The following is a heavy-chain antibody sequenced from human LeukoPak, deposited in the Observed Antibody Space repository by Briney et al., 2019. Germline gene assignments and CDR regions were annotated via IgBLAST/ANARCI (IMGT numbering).Heavy chain of an antibody. CDR1: GYTYTGYY. D-gene: IGHD2/OR15-2a*01. CDR3: ARASVIPSCFGY. Sequence: ASVKVSCKASGYTYTGYYMHWVRQAPGQGLEWMGWINPNSGGTNYAQKFQGRVTMTRDTSISTAYMELSRLRSDDTAVYYCARASVIPSCFGYWGQGTLVTVSS. J-gene: IGHJ4*02. V-gene: IGHV1-2*02. CDR2: INPNSGGT.